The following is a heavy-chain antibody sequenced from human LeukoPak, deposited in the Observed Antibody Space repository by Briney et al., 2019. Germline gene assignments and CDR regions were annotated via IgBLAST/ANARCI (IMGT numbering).Heavy chain of an antibody. Sequence: GESLKISCKGSGYSFTSYWIGWVRQMPGKGLEWMGIIYPGDSDTRYRPSFQGQVTISADKSISTAYLQWSSLKASDPAMYYCARRMVRGVTHNWFDPWGQGTLVTVSS. V-gene: IGHV5-51*01. CDR3: ARRMVRGVTHNWFDP. CDR2: IYPGDSDT. D-gene: IGHD3-10*01. J-gene: IGHJ5*02. CDR1: GYSFTSYW.